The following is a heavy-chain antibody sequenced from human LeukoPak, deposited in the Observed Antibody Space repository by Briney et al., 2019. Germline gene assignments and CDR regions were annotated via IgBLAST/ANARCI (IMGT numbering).Heavy chain of an antibody. CDR3: ARGRSRYCSSTSYLRGMDV. CDR2: INHSGST. Sequence: SETLSLTCAVYGGSFSDYYWSWIRQPPGKGLEWIGEINHSGSTNYNPSLKSRVTISVDTSKNQFSLKLSSVTAADTAVYYCARGRSRYCSSTSYLRGMDVWGQGTTVTVSS. V-gene: IGHV4-34*01. D-gene: IGHD2-2*01. CDR1: GGSFSDYY. J-gene: IGHJ6*02.